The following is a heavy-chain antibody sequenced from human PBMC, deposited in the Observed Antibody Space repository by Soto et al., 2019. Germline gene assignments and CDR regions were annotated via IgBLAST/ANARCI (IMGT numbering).Heavy chain of an antibody. CDR2: IYYSGST. CDR3: ATAIAADDYYYYGMDV. J-gene: IGHJ6*02. V-gene: IGHV4-31*03. Sequence: SETLSLTCTVSGGSISSGGYYWSWIRQHPGKGLEWIGYIYYSGSTYYNPSLKSRVTISVDTSKNQFSLKLSSVTAADTAVYYCATAIAADDYYYYGMDVWGQGTTVTVSS. D-gene: IGHD6-13*01. CDR1: GGSISSGGYY.